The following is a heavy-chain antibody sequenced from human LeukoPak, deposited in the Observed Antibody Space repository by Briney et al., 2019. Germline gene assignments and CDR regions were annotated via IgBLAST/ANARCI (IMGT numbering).Heavy chain of an antibody. CDR1: GFTFSSYA. Sequence: GGSLRLSCAASGFTFSSYAMHWVRQAPGKGLEWVAVISFDGSNKYYADSVKGRFTISRDNSKNTLYLQMDSLRAEDTAVYYCARDILAVAGTGYFDSWGQGTLVTVSS. CDR3: ARDILAVAGTGYFDS. CDR2: ISFDGSNK. V-gene: IGHV3-30-3*01. J-gene: IGHJ4*02. D-gene: IGHD6-19*01.